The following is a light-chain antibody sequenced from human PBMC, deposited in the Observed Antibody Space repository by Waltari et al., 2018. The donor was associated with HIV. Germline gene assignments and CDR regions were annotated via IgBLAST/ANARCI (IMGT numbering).Light chain of an antibody. V-gene: IGKV1-5*03. CDR1: QNIDRA. CDR2: KAS. J-gene: IGKJ1*01. CDR3: QQYNSFEGT. Sequence: DIQVTQSPSSLSASVGDRVVISCRASQNIDRALAWSQQNPGKDTTLLIFKASTLHSGGSSRVSGSVSWTEFSLTLVSLQPDDFASYSCQQYNSFEGTFCQGTRVDVK.